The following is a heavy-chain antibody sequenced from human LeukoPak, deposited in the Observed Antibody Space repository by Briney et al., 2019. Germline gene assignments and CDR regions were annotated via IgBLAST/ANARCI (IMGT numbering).Heavy chain of an antibody. CDR1: GFTFTSSA. CDR3: AADRPGYCSSTSCYPIHYYYGMDV. CDR2: IVVGSGNT. V-gene: IGHV1-58*01. Sequence: ASVKVSCKASGFTFTSSAVQWVRQARGQRLEWIGWIVVGSGNTNYAQKFQERVTITRDMSTSTAYMELSSLRSEDTAVYYCAADRPGYCSSTSCYPIHYYYGMDVWGQGTTVTVSS. D-gene: IGHD2-2*01. J-gene: IGHJ6*02.